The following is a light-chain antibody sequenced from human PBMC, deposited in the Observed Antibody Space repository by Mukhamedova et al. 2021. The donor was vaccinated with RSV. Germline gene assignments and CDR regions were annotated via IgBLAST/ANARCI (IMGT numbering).Light chain of an antibody. CDR3: QAWDSSFV. CDR2: QDS. J-gene: IGLJ2*01. CDR1: KLGDKY. V-gene: IGLV3-1*01. Sequence: GQTASITCSGDKLGDKYACWYQQKPSQSPVLVIYQDSKRPSGIPERFSGSNSGNTATLTISGTQAMDEADYYCQAWDSSFVFGGGT.